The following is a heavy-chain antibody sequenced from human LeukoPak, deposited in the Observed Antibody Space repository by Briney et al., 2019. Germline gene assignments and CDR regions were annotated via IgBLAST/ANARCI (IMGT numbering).Heavy chain of an antibody. CDR3: AKGLLSLGELSLLDY. V-gene: IGHV3-23*01. Sequence: PGGSLTLSWAASGFTFSSYGMSWVRQAPGKGLEWVSAISGSGGSTYYADSVKGRFTITRDNSKNTLYLQMNSLRAEDTAVYYCAKGLLSLGELSLLDYWGQGTLVTVSS. CDR2: ISGSGGST. D-gene: IGHD3-16*02. J-gene: IGHJ4*02. CDR1: GFTFSSYG.